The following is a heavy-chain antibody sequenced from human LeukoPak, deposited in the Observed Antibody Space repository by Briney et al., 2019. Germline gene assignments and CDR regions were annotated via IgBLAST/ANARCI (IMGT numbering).Heavy chain of an antibody. CDR3: ASAHFPAYYYDSSGYYYI. CDR1: GYTFTSYD. D-gene: IGHD3-22*01. CDR2: MNPNSGNT. Sequence: ASVKVSCKASGYTFTSYDINWVRQATGQGLEWMGWMNPNSGNTGYAQKFQGRVTMTRNTSISTAYMELSSLRSEDTAVYYCASAHFPAYYYDSSGYYYIWGQGTLVTVSS. J-gene: IGHJ4*02. V-gene: IGHV1-8*01.